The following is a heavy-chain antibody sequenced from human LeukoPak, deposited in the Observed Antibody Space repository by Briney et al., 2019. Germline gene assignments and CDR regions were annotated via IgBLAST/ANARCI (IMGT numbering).Heavy chain of an antibody. J-gene: IGHJ6*03. D-gene: IGHD6-13*01. V-gene: IGHV3-53*01. CDR3: ARGLAGTDYYYYMDV. Sequence: PGGSLRLSCAASGFTVSSNYMSWVRPAPGKGLEWVSVIYSGGSTYYADSVKGRFTISRDTSKNTLYLQMNSLRAEDTAVYYCARGLAGTDYYYYMDVWGKGTTVTVSS. CDR1: GFTVSSNY. CDR2: IYSGGST.